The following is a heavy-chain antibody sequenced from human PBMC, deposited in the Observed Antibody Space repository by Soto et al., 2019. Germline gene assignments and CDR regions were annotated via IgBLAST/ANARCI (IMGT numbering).Heavy chain of an antibody. Sequence: SVKLYCNASGGTFSSYAISWVRQAPRQGLEWMGGIIPIFGTANYAQKFQGRVTITADESTSTAYMELSSLRPEDTAVYYCAREVVAGYYYYGMDVWGQGTTLTVSS. J-gene: IGHJ6*02. CDR2: IIPIFGTA. CDR3: AREVVAGYYYYGMDV. CDR1: GGTFSSYA. D-gene: IGHD2-21*01. V-gene: IGHV1-69*13.